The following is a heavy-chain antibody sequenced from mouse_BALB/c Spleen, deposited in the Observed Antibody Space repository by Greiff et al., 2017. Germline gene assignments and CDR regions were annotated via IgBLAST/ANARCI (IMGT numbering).Heavy chain of an antibody. Sequence: EVKLMESGGGLVKPGGSLKLSCAASGFTFSSYAMSWVRQTPEKRLEWVATISSGGSYTYYPDSVKGRFTISRDNAKNTLYLQMSSLRSEDTAMYYCASQLGLRYFDYWGQGTTLTVSS. D-gene: IGHD3-1*01. CDR2: ISSGGSYT. V-gene: IGHV5-9-3*01. J-gene: IGHJ2*01. CDR1: GFTFSSYA. CDR3: ASQLGLRYFDY.